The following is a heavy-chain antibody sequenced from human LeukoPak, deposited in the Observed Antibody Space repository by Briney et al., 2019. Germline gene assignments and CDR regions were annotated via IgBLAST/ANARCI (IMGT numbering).Heavy chain of an antibody. J-gene: IGHJ4*02. CDR2: IGTAGDT. V-gene: IGHV3-13*01. CDR1: GFTLSNYD. Sequence: GGSLRLSCAASGFTLSNYDMHWVRQRPGKGLERVSIIGTAGDTYYADSVKGRFTISRDNAKNTLYLQMNSLRAEDTAVYYCARGNSHSFDYWGQGALVTVSS. D-gene: IGHD4-11*01. CDR3: ARGNSHSFDY.